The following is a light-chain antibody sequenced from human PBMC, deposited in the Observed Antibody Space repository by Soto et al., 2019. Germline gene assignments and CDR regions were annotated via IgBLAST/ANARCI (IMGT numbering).Light chain of an antibody. V-gene: IGKV3-20*01. CDR3: QQYDTSPPRYT. CDR1: QSVDSVY. Sequence: EIVLTQSPGTLSLSPGERATLSCRASQSVDSVYLTWYQQKPGQAPRLLIYGASTRAAGIPSRFSGSGSGTDFTLTISRLEPEAVAVYYCQQYDTSPPRYTFGQGTKVEIK. J-gene: IGKJ2*01. CDR2: GAS.